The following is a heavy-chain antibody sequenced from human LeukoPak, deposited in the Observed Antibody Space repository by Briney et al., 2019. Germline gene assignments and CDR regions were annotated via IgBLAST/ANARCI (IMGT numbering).Heavy chain of an antibody. Sequence: GGSLRLSCEVSGFTVSTYGMQWVRQGRRKGQEWVARLSSDGRSTNYADFVKGRATISRDNAKNTLFLEMSGLRADDTAVYYCARSYNYRFDYWGQGTLVVVSS. D-gene: IGHD3-22*01. J-gene: IGHJ4*02. CDR2: LSSDGRST. CDR1: GFTVSTYG. CDR3: ARSYNYRFDY. V-gene: IGHV3-74*01.